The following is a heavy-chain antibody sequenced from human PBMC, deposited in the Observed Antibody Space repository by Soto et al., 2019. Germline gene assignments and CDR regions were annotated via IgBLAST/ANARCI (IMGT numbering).Heavy chain of an antibody. CDR1: GGSISSGGYY. J-gene: IGHJ3*02. Sequence: SETLSLTCTVSGGSISSGGYYWSWIRQPPGKGLEWIGYIYYSGSTNYNPSLKSRVTISVDTSKNQFSLKLSSVTAADTAVYYCASPGRSHGDYTDAFDIWGQGTMVTVSS. CDR2: IYYSGST. D-gene: IGHD4-17*01. CDR3: ASPGRSHGDYTDAFDI. V-gene: IGHV4-61*08.